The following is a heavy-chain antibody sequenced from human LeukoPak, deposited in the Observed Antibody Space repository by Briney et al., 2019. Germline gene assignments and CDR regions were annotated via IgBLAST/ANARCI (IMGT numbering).Heavy chain of an antibody. CDR3: ARGIAVAGNYFDY. Sequence: GASVKVSRKASGYTFTSYTMHWVRQAPGQRLEWMGWINAGNGNTKYSQKFQGRVTITRDTSASTAYMELSSLRSEDTAVYYCARGIAVAGNYFDYWGQGTLVTVSS. J-gene: IGHJ4*02. CDR2: INAGNGNT. D-gene: IGHD6-19*01. CDR1: GYTFTSYT. V-gene: IGHV1-3*01.